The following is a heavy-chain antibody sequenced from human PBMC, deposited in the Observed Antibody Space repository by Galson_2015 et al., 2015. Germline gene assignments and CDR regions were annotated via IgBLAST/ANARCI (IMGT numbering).Heavy chain of an antibody. V-gene: IGHV4-39*01. Sequence: ATLSLTCTVSGGSISSSSYYWGWIRQPPGKGLEWIGSIYYSGSTYYNPSLKSRVTISVDTSKNQFSLKLSSVTAADTAVYYCARRDIIGTKIDYWGQGTLVTVYS. CDR2: IYYSGST. D-gene: IGHD5-12*01. CDR1: GGSISSSSYY. J-gene: IGHJ4*02. CDR3: ARRDIIGTKIDY.